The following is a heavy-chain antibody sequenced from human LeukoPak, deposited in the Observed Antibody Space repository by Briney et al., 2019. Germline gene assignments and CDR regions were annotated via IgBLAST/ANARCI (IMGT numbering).Heavy chain of an antibody. CDR1: GIIFNTFW. V-gene: IGHV3-7*03. D-gene: IGHD3-10*01. J-gene: IGHJ3*01. Sequence: GGSLRLFCAASGIIFNTFWMNWVRLTPGKGLEWVAKINQDGSDMYYVDSVKGRFFVSRDNARNLVYLQMNSLRVDDTAVYYCARDFPGIGRGTFDFWGQGTIIIVSS. CDR2: INQDGSDM. CDR3: ARDFPGIGRGTFDF.